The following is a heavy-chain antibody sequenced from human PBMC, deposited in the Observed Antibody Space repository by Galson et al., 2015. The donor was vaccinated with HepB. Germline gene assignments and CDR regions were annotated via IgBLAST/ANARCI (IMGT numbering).Heavy chain of an antibody. CDR2: FDPEDGET. V-gene: IGHV1-24*01. J-gene: IGHJ6*02. Sequence: SVKVSCKVSGNTLTELSMHWVRQAPGKGLEWMGGFDPEDGETIYAQKFQGRVTMTEDTSTDTAYMELSSLRSEDAAVYYCATPSYRYSSTLYGDYYYYGMDVWCQGTTVTVSS. D-gene: IGHD6-13*01. CDR3: ATPSYRYSSTLYGDYYYYGMDV. CDR1: GNTLTELS.